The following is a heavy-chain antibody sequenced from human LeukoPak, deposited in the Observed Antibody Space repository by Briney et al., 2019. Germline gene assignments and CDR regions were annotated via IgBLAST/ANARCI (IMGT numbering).Heavy chain of an antibody. CDR1: GFTFSSYG. J-gene: IGHJ4*02. Sequence: GGSLRLSCAASGFTFSSYGMHWVRQAPGKGLEWVAVISYDGSNKYYADSVKGRFTISRDNSKNTLYLQMNSLKTEDTAVYYCTTEITYYYDSSGYYFPYDFDYWGQGTLVTVSS. V-gene: IGHV3-30*03. CDR2: ISYDGSNK. D-gene: IGHD3-22*01. CDR3: TTEITYYYDSSGYYFPYDFDY.